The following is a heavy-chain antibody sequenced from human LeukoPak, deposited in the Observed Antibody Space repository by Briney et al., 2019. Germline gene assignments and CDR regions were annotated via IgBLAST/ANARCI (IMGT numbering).Heavy chain of an antibody. D-gene: IGHD4-17*01. CDR2: ISYDGSNK. J-gene: IGHJ5*02. V-gene: IGHV3-30*18. Sequence: GGSLRLSCAASGFTFDDYVMHWVRQAPGKGLEWVAVISYDGSNKYYADSVKGRFTISRDIAKNSLYLQMNGLRAEDTALYYCAKDMGPGGDGDYPWFDPWGQGTLVTVSS. CDR1: GFTFDDYV. CDR3: AKDMGPGGDGDYPWFDP.